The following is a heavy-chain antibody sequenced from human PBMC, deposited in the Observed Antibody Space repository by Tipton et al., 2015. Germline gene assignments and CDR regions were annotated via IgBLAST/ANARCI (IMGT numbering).Heavy chain of an antibody. CDR2: ISNTGRST. Sequence: LSLTCAVSGGSMFTSYWSWIRQPPGKGLEWVAGISNTGRSTSYVDPVKGRFSISRDNSNSTLYLQMNSLRGEDTAVYYCAKGGSSWYEDYNWFDPWGKGALVSVSS. CDR1: GGSMFTSY. D-gene: IGHD6-13*01. V-gene: IGHV3-23*01. CDR3: AKGGSSWYEDYNWFDP. J-gene: IGHJ5*02.